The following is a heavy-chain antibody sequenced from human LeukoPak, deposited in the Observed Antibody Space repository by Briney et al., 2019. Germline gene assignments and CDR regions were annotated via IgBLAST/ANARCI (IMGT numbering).Heavy chain of an antibody. J-gene: IGHJ4*02. Sequence: GGSLRLSCAASGFTFSSYEMNWVRQAPGKGLEWVSYISSSSSTIYYADSVKGRFTISRDNAKNSLYLQMNSLRGEDTAVYYCARDYYDSSGYNYFDYWGQGTLVTVSS. D-gene: IGHD3-22*01. CDR2: ISSSSSTI. V-gene: IGHV3-48*03. CDR3: ARDYYDSSGYNYFDY. CDR1: GFTFSSYE.